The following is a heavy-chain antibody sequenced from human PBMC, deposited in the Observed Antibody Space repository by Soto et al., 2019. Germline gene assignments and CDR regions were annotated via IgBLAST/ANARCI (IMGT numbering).Heavy chain of an antibody. CDR3: SRGGADMLSTIVLPPYNYGMDV. Sequence: PSETLSLTCTVSGGSISSGGYYWSWIRQHPAKGLEWIGYIYYSGSTYYNPSLKSRVTISVDTSKNQFSLKLSSVTAADTAVYYCSRGGADMLSTIVLPPYNYGMDVWXQGNTVTVSS. V-gene: IGHV4-31*03. J-gene: IGHJ6*02. D-gene: IGHD5-12*01. CDR1: GGSISSGGYY. CDR2: IYYSGST.